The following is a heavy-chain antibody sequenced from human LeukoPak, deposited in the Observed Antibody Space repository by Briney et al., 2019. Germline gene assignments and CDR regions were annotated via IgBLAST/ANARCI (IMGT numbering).Heavy chain of an antibody. CDR2: INPNSGGT. CDR3: ARDDYYDSSGYYPDRAFDI. D-gene: IGHD3-22*01. CDR1: GYTFTGYY. Sequence: ASVKVSCKASGYTFTGYYMHWVRQAPGQGLEWMGWINPNSGGTNYGQKFQGRVTMTRDTSISTAYMELSRLRSDDTAVYYCARDDYYDSSGYYPDRAFDIWGQGTMVTVSS. V-gene: IGHV1-2*02. J-gene: IGHJ3*02.